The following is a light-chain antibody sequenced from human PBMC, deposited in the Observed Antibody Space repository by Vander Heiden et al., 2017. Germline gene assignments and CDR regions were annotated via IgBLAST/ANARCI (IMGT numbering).Light chain of an antibody. CDR2: EVS. J-gene: IGLJ2*01. CDR1: SSDVGSYNL. CDR3: CSYAGSSTLRVV. V-gene: IGLV2-23*02. Sequence: QSALTQPASVSGSPGRSITISCTGTSSDVGSYNLVSWYQQHPGKAPKLMIYEVSKRPSGVSNRFSGSKSGNTASLTISGLQAEDEADYYCCSYAGSSTLRVVFGGGTKLTVL.